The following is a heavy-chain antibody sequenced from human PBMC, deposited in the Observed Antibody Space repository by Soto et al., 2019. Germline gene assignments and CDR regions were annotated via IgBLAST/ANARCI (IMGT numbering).Heavy chain of an antibody. J-gene: IGHJ6*02. D-gene: IGHD5-18*01. V-gene: IGHV1-69*13. Sequence: SVKVSCKASGGTFSSYAISWVRQAPGQGLEWMGGIIPIFGTANYAQKFQGRVTITADESTSTAYMELSSLRSEDTAVYYFASTDVDTAMVGIYYYYGMDVWGQGTTVTVSS. CDR2: IIPIFGTA. CDR3: ASTDVDTAMVGIYYYYGMDV. CDR1: GGTFSSYA.